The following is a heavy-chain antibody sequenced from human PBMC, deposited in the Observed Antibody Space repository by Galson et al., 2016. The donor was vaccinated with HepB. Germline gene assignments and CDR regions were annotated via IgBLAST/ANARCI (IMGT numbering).Heavy chain of an antibody. Sequence: SLRLSCAASGFTFSNFSMHWVRQAPGKGLDWVAVTSYDGNKRFYTDSVKGRFTISRDNSKNTLYLQMNSLRAEDTAVYYWVRVETCTDGSCNSYFFDDWGRGTLVTVSS. CDR2: TSYDGNKR. D-gene: IGHD2-8*01. J-gene: IGHJ4*02. CDR3: VRVETCTDGSCNSYFFDD. V-gene: IGHV3-30*04. CDR1: GFTFSNFS.